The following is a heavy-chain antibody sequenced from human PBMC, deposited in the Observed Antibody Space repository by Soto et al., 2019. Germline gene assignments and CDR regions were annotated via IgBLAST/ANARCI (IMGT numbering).Heavy chain of an antibody. CDR1: GFTFSSYA. D-gene: IGHD1-26*01. J-gene: IGHJ4*02. CDR2: IGGSGHYT. CDR3: AKGQSSFPFDY. Sequence: GGSLRLSCAASGFTFSSYAMSWVRQAPGKGLEWVSAIGGSGHYTYYADSVKGRFTISRDNSKNMLYLQMNSLRAEDTAVYYCAKGQSSFPFDYWGQGTLVTVS. V-gene: IGHV3-23*01.